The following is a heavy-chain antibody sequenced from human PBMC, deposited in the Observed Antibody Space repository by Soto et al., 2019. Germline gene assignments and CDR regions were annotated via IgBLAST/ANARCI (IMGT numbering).Heavy chain of an antibody. D-gene: IGHD6-13*01. CDR2: IYYSGST. J-gene: IGHJ4*02. Sequence: QVQLQESGPGLVKPSQTLSLTCTVSGGSISSGDYYWSWIRQPPGKGLEWIGYIYYSGSTYYNPSLKSRVTISVDTSKNQFSLKLSSVTAADTAVYYCARGGGPFSSWYVLLDYWGQGTLVTVSS. V-gene: IGHV4-30-4*01. CDR3: ARGGGPFSSWYVLLDY. CDR1: GGSISSGDYY.